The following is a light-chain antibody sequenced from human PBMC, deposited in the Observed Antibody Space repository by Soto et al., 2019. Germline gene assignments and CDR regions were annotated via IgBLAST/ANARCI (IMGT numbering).Light chain of an antibody. Sequence: IVLTQSPGTLSLSPGERATLSCRASQSVSSNLAWYQQKPGQAPRLLIYGASTRATGIPARFSGSGSGTEFTLNINSPQSEDFAVYYCQQFYTWPVTFGGGTKVDIK. CDR2: GAS. J-gene: IGKJ4*01. CDR3: QQFYTWPVT. CDR1: QSVSSN. V-gene: IGKV3-15*01.